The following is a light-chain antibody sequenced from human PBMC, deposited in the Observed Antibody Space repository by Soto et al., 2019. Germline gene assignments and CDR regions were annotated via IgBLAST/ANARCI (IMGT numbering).Light chain of an antibody. Sequence: QSVLTQPPSASGTPGQRVTISCSGSSSNIGSNTLNWYQQLPGTAPKLLIYNNNQRPSGVLDRFFGSKAGTSASLAIRGLQLEDEADYYCESWDNSLNGQGVFGGGTQVTVL. CDR1: SSNIGSNT. CDR3: ESWDNSLNGQGV. CDR2: NNN. V-gene: IGLV1-44*01. J-gene: IGLJ3*02.